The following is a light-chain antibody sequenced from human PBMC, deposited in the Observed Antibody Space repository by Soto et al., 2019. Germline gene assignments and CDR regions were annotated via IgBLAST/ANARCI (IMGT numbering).Light chain of an antibody. CDR1: RSVSNR. Sequence: EILMTQSPATLSVSPGETVTFSCRASRSVSNRLSWYQHKPGQAPRLLISGASNGATGIPPKFSGSGSGTEFTLTVDSLQSDDIAVYYCQQYYNLPVTFGGGTKVDI. V-gene: IGKV3-15*01. J-gene: IGKJ4*01. CDR3: QQYYNLPVT. CDR2: GAS.